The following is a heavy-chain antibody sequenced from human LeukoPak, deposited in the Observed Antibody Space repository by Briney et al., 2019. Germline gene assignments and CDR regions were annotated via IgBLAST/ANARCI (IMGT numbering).Heavy chain of an antibody. V-gene: IGHV4-59*01. CDR1: GGSISSYY. CDR3: ARAPYGDYDINPPDL. Sequence: SETLSLTWTLAGGSISSYYWSWIRQPPGKGLEWIGYIYYSGSTNYNPSLKSRVTISVDTSKNQFSLKLSSVTAADTAVYYCARAPYGDYDINPPDLWGRGTLVTVSS. J-gene: IGHJ2*01. CDR2: IYYSGST. D-gene: IGHD4-17*01.